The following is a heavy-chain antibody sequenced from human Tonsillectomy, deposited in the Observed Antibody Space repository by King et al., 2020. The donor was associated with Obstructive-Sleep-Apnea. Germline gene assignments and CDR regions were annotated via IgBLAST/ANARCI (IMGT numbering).Heavy chain of an antibody. CDR2: IRYDESNK. CDR3: AKDQPTMDV. CDR1: GFTFNNYG. V-gene: IGHV3-30*02. J-gene: IGHJ6*02. Sequence: VQLVESGGGLVQPGKSLRLSCATSGFTFNNYGMHWVRQTPGKRLEWVAFIRYDESNKYSADSVKGRFTISRDNSKNTVYLQMNSLRAEDTAVYFCAKDQPTMDVWGQGTTVTVSS.